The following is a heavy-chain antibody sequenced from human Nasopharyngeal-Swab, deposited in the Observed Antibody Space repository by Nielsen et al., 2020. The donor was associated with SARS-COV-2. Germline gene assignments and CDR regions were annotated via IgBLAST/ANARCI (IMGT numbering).Heavy chain of an antibody. CDR1: GFTFSSYA. J-gene: IGHJ4*02. CDR2: ISGSGGST. Sequence: GGSLRLSCAASGFTFSSYAMSWVRQAPGKGLEWVSAISGSGGSTYYADSVKDWFTISRDNSKNTLYLQMNSLRAEDTAVYYCAKRPTGSTFGDWGQGTLVTVSS. V-gene: IGHV3-23*01. CDR3: AKRPTGSTFGD. D-gene: IGHD3-16*01.